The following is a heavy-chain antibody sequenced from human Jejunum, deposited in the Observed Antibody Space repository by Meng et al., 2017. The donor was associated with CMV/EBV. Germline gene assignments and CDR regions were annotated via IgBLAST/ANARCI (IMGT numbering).Heavy chain of an antibody. Sequence: ITSNSYYWGGIRQSPGKGLEWIGNIYYSGTTYYNASLRSRVVISVDTSKNQFSLKLSSVTAADTAVYYCARAPFNYYDSSGDPPDSWGQG. D-gene: IGHD3-22*01. V-gene: IGHV4-39*07. J-gene: IGHJ4*02. CDR1: ITSNSYY. CDR3: ARAPFNYYDSSGDPPDS. CDR2: IYYSGTT.